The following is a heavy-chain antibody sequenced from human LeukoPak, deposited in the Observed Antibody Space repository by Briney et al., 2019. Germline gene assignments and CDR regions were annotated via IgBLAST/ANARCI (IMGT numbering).Heavy chain of an antibody. J-gene: IGHJ4*02. Sequence: GGSLRLSCAASGFTFSSYWMHWVRQAPGKGLVWVSRINSDGSSTSYADSVKGRFTISRDNAKNTLYLQMNSLRAEDTAVYYCARAKDYYGSGSCLGYWGQGTLVTVSS. CDR2: INSDGSST. D-gene: IGHD3-10*01. CDR3: ARAKDYYGSGSCLGY. CDR1: GFTFSSYW. V-gene: IGHV3-74*01.